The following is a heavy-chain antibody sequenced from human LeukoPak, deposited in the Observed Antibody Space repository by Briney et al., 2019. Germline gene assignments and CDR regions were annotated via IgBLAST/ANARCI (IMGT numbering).Heavy chain of an antibody. CDR3: ASGERSWYDPPYSDY. CDR1: GGSISSYY. Sequence: PSQTLSLTCTVSGGSISSYYWSWIRQPPGKGLEWIGYIYYSGSTNYNPSLKSRVTISVDTSKNQFSLKLSSVTAADTAVYYCASGERSWYDPPYSDYWGQGTLVTVSS. D-gene: IGHD6-13*01. J-gene: IGHJ4*02. V-gene: IGHV4-59*01. CDR2: IYYSGST.